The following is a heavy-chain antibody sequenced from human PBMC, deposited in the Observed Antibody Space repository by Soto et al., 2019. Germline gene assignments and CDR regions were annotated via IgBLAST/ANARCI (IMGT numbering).Heavy chain of an antibody. CDR2: IRSKTDGGTT. CDR1: GFTFTNAW. D-gene: IGHD2-21*02. J-gene: IGHJ4*02. V-gene: IGHV3-15*07. Sequence: EVQLVESGGGLVKPGGSLRLSCAASGFTFTNAWMNWVRQAPGKGLEWVGRIRSKTDGGTTDYAAPVKGRFTISRDDSKNTLYLQMNSLKTEDTAVYYCTTNPYCGGDCYYWGQGTLVTVSS. CDR3: TTNPYCGGDCYY.